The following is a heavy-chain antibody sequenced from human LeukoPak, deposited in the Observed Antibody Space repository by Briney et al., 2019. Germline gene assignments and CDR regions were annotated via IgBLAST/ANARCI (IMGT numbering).Heavy chain of an antibody. CDR3: ARLHHDSSGYYLDY. J-gene: IGHJ4*02. V-gene: IGHV3-53*01. CDR2: IYSADTT. D-gene: IGHD3-22*01. CDR1: GFTVSSNF. Sequence: GGSLRLSCAASGFTVSSNFMGWVRQAPGKGLEWVSVIYSADTTYYADSVKGRFTISRDNTKNTLYLQMNSLRVEDTAVYYCARLHHDSSGYYLDYWGQGTLVTVSS.